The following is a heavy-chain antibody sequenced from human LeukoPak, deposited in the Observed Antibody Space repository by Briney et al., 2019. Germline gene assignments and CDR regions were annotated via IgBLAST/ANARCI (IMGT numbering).Heavy chain of an antibody. Sequence: GGSLTLSCAASGFTFNRYWMYWVRQAPGKGLVWVSRINSDGGTTTYADSVKGRFTISRDNAKNTLYLQMNSLRADDTAIYYCARGPSSLDVWGQGTTVTVSS. CDR3: ARGPSSLDV. J-gene: IGHJ6*02. CDR1: GFTFNRYW. V-gene: IGHV3-74*01. CDR2: INSDGGTT.